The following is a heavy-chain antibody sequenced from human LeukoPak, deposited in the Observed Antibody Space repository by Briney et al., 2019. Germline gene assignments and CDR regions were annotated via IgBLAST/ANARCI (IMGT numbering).Heavy chain of an antibody. CDR2: INWNSGSI. D-gene: IGHD5-12*01. V-gene: IGHV3-9*03. CDR3: AKGTSSAYAYYMDV. Sequence: GRSLRLSCAASGFTFDDYAMHWVRQGPGRGLEWGSGINWNSGSIVYADSVKGRFTISRDNAKNSLYLQMNSLRAEDMALYYCAKGTSSAYAYYMDVWGKGTTVTVSS. J-gene: IGHJ6*03. CDR1: GFTFDDYA.